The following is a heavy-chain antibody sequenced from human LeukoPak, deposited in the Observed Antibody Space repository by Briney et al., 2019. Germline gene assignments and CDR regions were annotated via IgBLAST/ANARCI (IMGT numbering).Heavy chain of an antibody. Sequence: PGGSLRLSCAASGFTFSSYGMHWVRQAPGKGLEWVAFIRYDGSNKYYADSVKGRFTISRDNSKNTLYLQMNSLRAEDTAVYYCAKDHPSGRKGWFDPWGQGTLVTVSS. CDR3: AKDHPSGRKGWFDP. D-gene: IGHD3-10*01. CDR2: IRYDGSNK. V-gene: IGHV3-30*02. J-gene: IGHJ5*02. CDR1: GFTFSSYG.